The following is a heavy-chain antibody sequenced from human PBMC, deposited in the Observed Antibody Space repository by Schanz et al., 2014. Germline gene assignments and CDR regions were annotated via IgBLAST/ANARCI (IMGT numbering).Heavy chain of an antibody. Sequence: EVQLVESGGGLVQPGGSLRLSCAASGFTFSNYWMSWVRQAPGKGLEWVAYIKHDGSEKEHVDSVKGRFTISRDNAKGSVYLQMNSLRAEDTAVYYCARDKGGYYPFDYWGQGTLVTVSS. D-gene: IGHD3-3*01. CDR3: ARDKGGYYPFDY. CDR2: IKHDGSEK. J-gene: IGHJ4*02. V-gene: IGHV3-7*01. CDR1: GFTFSNYW.